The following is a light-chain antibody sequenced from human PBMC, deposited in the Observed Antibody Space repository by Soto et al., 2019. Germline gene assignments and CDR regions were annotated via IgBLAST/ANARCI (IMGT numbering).Light chain of an antibody. CDR3: CPYAGNLTLV. CDR1: SSDVGGYNY. CDR2: DVK. Sequence: QSVLTQPRSVSGSPGQSVTISCTGTSSDVGGYNYVSWYQQLPGKAPKVIIYDVKTRPSEVPDRFSGSKSCNTASLPISGLQAEDEADYYCCPYAGNLTLVFGTGTNLTVL. V-gene: IGLV2-11*01. J-gene: IGLJ1*01.